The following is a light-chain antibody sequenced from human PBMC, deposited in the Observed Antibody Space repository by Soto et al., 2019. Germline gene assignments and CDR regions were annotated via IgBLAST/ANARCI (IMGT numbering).Light chain of an antibody. Sequence: EIVMTQSPATLSVSPGERATLSCRASQGVSSDLAWYQQKPGQAPRLLIYGASTRATGIPVRFSGSGSGTEFTLTISSLQSEDFAVYYCQQYSNWPPWTFGQGTKVEIK. CDR1: QGVSSD. CDR2: GAS. CDR3: QQYSNWPPWT. V-gene: IGKV3-15*01. J-gene: IGKJ1*01.